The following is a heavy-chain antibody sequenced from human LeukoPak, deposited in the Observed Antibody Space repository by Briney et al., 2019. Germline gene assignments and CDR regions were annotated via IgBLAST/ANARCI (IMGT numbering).Heavy chain of an antibody. CDR1: GFTVSSNY. D-gene: IGHD3-22*01. Sequence: GGSLRLSCAASGFTVSSNYMSWVRQAPGKGLEWVSVIYSGGSTYYADSVKGRYTISRDNSKNTLYLQMNSLRAEDTAMYYCARETYYYDSSGYYGPNWFDPWGQGTLVTVSS. CDR3: ARETYYYDSSGYYGPNWFDP. J-gene: IGHJ5*02. V-gene: IGHV3-53*01. CDR2: IYSGGST.